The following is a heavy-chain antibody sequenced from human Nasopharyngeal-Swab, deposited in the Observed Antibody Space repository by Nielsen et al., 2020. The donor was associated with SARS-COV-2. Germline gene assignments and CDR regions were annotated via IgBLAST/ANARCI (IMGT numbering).Heavy chain of an antibody. V-gene: IGHV1-69*13. CDR3: ARDSSPDYYYYYMDV. D-gene: IGHD6-19*01. CDR2: IIPIFGTA. CDR1: GYTFTSYY. J-gene: IGHJ6*03. Sequence: SVKVSCKASGYTFTSYYMHWVRQAPGQGLEWMGGIIPIFGTANYAQKFQGRVTITADESTSTAYMELSSLRSEDTAVYYCARDSSPDYYYYYMDVWGKGTTVIVSS.